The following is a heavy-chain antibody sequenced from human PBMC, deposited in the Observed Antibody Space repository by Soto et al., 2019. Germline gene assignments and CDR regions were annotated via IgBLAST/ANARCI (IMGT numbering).Heavy chain of an antibody. V-gene: IGHV3-48*01. Sequence: GSLRLSYAASGFTFNSYSMNWVRQAPGKGLEWVSYISSSTTKYYTDSVKGRFTISRDNAKNSLYLQMNSLGAEDTAVYFCARDQLYYYDSSGYLSAFDIWGQGTMVTVSS. CDR2: ISSSTTK. J-gene: IGHJ3*02. CDR1: GFTFNSYS. D-gene: IGHD3-22*01. CDR3: ARDQLYYYDSSGYLSAFDI.